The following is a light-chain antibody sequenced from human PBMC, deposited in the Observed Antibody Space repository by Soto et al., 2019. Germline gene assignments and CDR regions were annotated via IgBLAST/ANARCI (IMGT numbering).Light chain of an antibody. Sequence: DIQMTQSPSSLSASVGDSVTITCRASQGINNYLAWYQQKPGKVPVLLIYTVSTLKPGVPSRFSGRGAGTDFTLTISSLEPEDFAVYFCQQRNDWPWTFGQGTKVDIK. CDR1: QGINNY. CDR3: QQRNDWPWT. CDR2: TVS. J-gene: IGKJ1*01. V-gene: IGKV1-27*01.